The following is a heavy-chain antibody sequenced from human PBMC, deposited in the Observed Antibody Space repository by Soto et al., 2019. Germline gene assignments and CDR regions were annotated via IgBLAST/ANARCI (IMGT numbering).Heavy chain of an antibody. CDR1: GFSLSTTGVG. CDR3: VQSRCGGDCLQSYSSHSYYGLDV. J-gene: IGHJ6*02. V-gene: IGHV2-5*02. D-gene: IGHD2-21*02. Sequence: QITLKESGPTLVKPTQTLTLTCTFSGFSLSTTGVGVGWIRQPPGKALEWLALIYWDDDKRYNPSLNSRLTITNDTSKNQVVLAMHNMDPVDTATFYCVQSRCGGDCLQSYSSHSYYGLDVWGQGTTVTVSS. CDR2: IYWDDDK.